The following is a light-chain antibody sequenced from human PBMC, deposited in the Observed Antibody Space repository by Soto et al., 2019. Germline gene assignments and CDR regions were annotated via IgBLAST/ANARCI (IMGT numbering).Light chain of an antibody. Sequence: EIVLTQSPCTLSLSPGERATLSCRASQSVSSSYLAWYQHPPGLAPRLLIYGASSRATGIPDRFSGSGSGTDFTLTISRVQPEDFAVYYCQQYGSSPLTYSQGTKLEIK. CDR2: GAS. V-gene: IGKV3-20*01. J-gene: IGKJ2*01. CDR3: QQYGSSPLT. CDR1: QSVSSSY.